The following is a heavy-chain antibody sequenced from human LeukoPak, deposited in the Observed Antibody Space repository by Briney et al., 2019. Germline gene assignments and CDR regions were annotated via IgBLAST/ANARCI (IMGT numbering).Heavy chain of an antibody. CDR3: VNMVRGRGDAFDI. D-gene: IGHD3-10*01. CDR1: GFTFSSYA. Sequence: PGGSLRLSCAASGFTFSSYAMSWVRQAPGKGLEWVSAISGSGGSTYYADSVKGRFTISRDNSKNTLYLQMNSLRAEDTAVYYCVNMVRGRGDAFDIWGQGTMVTVSS. V-gene: IGHV3-23*01. CDR2: ISGSGGST. J-gene: IGHJ3*02.